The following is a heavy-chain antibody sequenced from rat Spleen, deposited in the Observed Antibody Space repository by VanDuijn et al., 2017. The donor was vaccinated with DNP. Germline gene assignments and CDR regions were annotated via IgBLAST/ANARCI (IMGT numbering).Heavy chain of an antibody. V-gene: IGHV5S10*01. J-gene: IGHJ2*01. CDR1: GFTFSDYN. CDR2: IIYDGGGT. D-gene: IGHD1-1*01. Sequence: EVQLVESGGGLLQPGRSLKLSCAASGFTFSDYNMAWVRQAPKKGLEWVATIIYDGGGTYYRDSVKGRFTISRDNAKSTLYLQMDSLRSEDTATYYCARQRWYYSGEGMDYWGQGVMITVSS. CDR3: ARQRWYYSGEGMDY.